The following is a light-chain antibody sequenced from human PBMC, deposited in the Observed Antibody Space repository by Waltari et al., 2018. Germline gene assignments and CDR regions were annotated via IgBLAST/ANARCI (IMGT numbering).Light chain of an antibody. Sequence: EMLTTLSPDSLAVSLRERATINCNYRQSILSSSTNKNYLACYQQKPGQPPNLLIYWASTRESGVPDRFSGSGSGTDFTLAISCLQAEDVAVYYCQQYYDSPLTFGGGTKVKIK. V-gene: IGKV4-1*01. CDR1: QSILSSSTNKNY. CDR3: QQYYDSPLT. CDR2: WAS. J-gene: IGKJ4*01.